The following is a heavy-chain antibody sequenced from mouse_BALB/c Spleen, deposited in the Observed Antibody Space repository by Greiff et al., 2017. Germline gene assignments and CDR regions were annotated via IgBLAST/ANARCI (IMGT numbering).Heavy chain of an antibody. Sequence: EVQGVESGGGLVKPGGSLKLSCAASGFTFSSYAMSWVRQTPEKRLEWVASISSGGSTYYPDSVKGRFTISRDNARNILYLQMSSLRSEDTAMYYCARRSYDYGFAYWGQGTLVTVSA. V-gene: IGHV5-6-5*01. CDR1: GFTFSSYA. J-gene: IGHJ3*01. D-gene: IGHD2-4*01. CDR3: ARRSYDYGFAY. CDR2: ISSGGST.